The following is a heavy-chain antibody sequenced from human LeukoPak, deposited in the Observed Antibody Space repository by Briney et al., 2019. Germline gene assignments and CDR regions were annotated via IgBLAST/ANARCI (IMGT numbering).Heavy chain of an antibody. CDR3: ARDQGTGQHLGYNWFDP. Sequence: SETLSLTCTVSGDSISSYYWNWIRQPAGKGLQWIARIYTIGRTNYNPSLKSRVTMSVDTSKNQFSLRLSSVTAADTAVYYCARDQGTGQHLGYNWFDPWGQGTLVTVSS. J-gene: IGHJ5*02. D-gene: IGHD6-13*01. CDR2: IYTIGRT. CDR1: GDSISSYY. V-gene: IGHV4-4*07.